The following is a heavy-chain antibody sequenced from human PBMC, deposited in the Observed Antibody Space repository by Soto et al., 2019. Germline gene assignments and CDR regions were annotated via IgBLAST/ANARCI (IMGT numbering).Heavy chain of an antibody. CDR3: AGASTGQPGAFDI. D-gene: IGHD3-10*01. CDR2: IYYSGST. V-gene: IGHV4-31*03. J-gene: IGHJ3*02. Sequence: QVQLQESGPGLVKPSQTLSLTCTVSGGSISSGGYSWTWIRQHPGKGLEGIGYIYYSGSTYYKPSLKSRPNISRVTSKDPLPLELSLVTSADTAVYYCAGASTGQPGAFDIWGQGTTVTVSS. CDR1: GGSISSGGYS.